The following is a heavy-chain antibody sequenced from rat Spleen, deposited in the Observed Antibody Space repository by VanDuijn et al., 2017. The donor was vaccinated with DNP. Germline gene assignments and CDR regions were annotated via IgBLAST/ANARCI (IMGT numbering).Heavy chain of an antibody. V-gene: IGHV5-25*01. Sequence: EVQLVESGGGLVQPGRSVKLSCAASGLTFSHSDLAWVRQAPTKGLEWVASITSSDGNTYYRDSVKGRFTVSRDDPKSTLYLQMDGLRSEDTATYYCAIDLSTGRAWGQGVTVTVSS. CDR1: GLTFSHSD. D-gene: IGHD4-1*01. J-gene: IGHJ2*01. CDR2: ITSSDGNT. CDR3: AIDLSTGRA.